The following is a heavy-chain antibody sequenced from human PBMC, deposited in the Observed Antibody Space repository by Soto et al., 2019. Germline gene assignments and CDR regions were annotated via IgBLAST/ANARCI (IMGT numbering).Heavy chain of an antibody. CDR3: SKSSATAGTSLPWFDH. J-gene: IGHJ5*02. Sequence: GGSLRLSCAASGFTFSSYAMSWVRQAPGQGLEWVSAISGSGGSTSYADSVKGRFTISRDNSKNTLYLQMNSLRAEDTAVYYYSKSSATAGTSLPWFDHWGQGTLVTVSS. D-gene: IGHD6-13*01. CDR1: GFTFSSYA. V-gene: IGHV3-23*01. CDR2: ISGSGGST.